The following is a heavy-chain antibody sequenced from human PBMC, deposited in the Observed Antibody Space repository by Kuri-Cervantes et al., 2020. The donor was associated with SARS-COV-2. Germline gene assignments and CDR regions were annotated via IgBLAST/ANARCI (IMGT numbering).Heavy chain of an antibody. Sequence: GGSLRPSCVPHGFTLSAVWMGWVRQAPGKGLQWVGCVKSKIDGETKDLGAPVKDRLTISREDSKNILYLQMNSLKTEDTAVYYCITDNWRAASAFVMWGLGTMVTVSS. CDR2: VKSKIDGETK. V-gene: IGHV3-15*01. CDR1: GFTLSAVW. D-gene: IGHD6-25*01. J-gene: IGHJ3*02. CDR3: ITDNWRAASAFVM.